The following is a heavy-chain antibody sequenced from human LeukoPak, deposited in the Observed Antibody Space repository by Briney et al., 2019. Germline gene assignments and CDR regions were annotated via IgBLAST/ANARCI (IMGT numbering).Heavy chain of an antibody. J-gene: IGHJ4*02. CDR1: GGSISSYY. CDR2: IYYSGST. Sequence: PSETLSLTCTVSGGSISSYYWSWIRQPPGKGLEWIGYIYYSGSTNYNPSLKSRVTISVDTSKNQFSLKLSSVTAADTAVYYCASYEDPYYFDYWGQGTLVTVSS. CDR3: ASYEDPYYFDY. V-gene: IGHV4-59*12. D-gene: IGHD5-12*01.